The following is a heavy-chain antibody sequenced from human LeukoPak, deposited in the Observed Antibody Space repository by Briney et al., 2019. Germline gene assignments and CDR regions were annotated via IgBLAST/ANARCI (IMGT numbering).Heavy chain of an antibody. CDR2: ISDNGGDR. D-gene: IGHD1-1*01. J-gene: IGHJ4*02. Sequence: GGSLRLSCAGSGFTFNKYAMSWVRQAPGKGLEWVSAISDNGGDRKYADSVKGRFTISRDNSKNTLYLQMNSLRAEDTAIYYCGRDWKLDYWGQGTLVTVSS. V-gene: IGHV3-23*01. CDR1: GFTFNKYA. CDR3: GRDWKLDY.